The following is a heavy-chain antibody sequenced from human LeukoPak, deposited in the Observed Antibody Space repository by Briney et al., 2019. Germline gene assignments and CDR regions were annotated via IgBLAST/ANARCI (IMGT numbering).Heavy chain of an antibody. CDR3: ARGWLAETTVVTPYNY. D-gene: IGHD4-23*01. CDR2: IIPIFGTA. Sequence: SVKVSCKASGGTFSSYAISWVRQAPGQGLEWMGGIIPIFGTAHYAQKFQGRVTITADESTSTAYMELRSLRSEDTAMYYCARGWLAETTVVTPYNYWGQGTLVTVSS. V-gene: IGHV1-69*01. J-gene: IGHJ4*02. CDR1: GGTFSSYA.